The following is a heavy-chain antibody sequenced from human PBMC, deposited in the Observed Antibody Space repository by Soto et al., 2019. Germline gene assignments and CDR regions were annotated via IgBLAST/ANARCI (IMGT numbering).Heavy chain of an antibody. CDR1: GYTFSGYY. J-gene: IGHJ4*02. D-gene: IGHD3-9*01. CDR2: FNPNNGGT. Sequence: QVQLVQSGAEVKKPGASVKVSCKASGYTFSGYYVHWVRQAPGQGLESMGWFNPNNGGTDSVQKFQGRVTMTGDTSISTAYMELNRLTSDDTAIYFCRVTGVSKIDYWGQGTLVTVPS. V-gene: IGHV1-2*02. CDR3: RVTGVSKIDY.